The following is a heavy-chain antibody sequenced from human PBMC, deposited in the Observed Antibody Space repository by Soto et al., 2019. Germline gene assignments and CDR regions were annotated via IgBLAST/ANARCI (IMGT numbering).Heavy chain of an antibody. CDR1: GYSFSSYK. CDR2: IDPSDSYI. J-gene: IGHJ5*02. CDR3: ARDYRFGVYWLDP. Sequence: PGESLKISCQGFGYSFSSYKISWVRQKPGKGLEWMGRIDPSDSYINYNPSFQGHVTISADQSISTAYLEWSSLKASDTAMYYCARDYRFGVYWLDPWGQGTLVTVSS. V-gene: IGHV5-10-1*01. D-gene: IGHD3-16*02.